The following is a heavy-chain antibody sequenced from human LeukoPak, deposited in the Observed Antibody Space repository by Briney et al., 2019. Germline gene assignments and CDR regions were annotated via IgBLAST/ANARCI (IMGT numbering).Heavy chain of an antibody. D-gene: IGHD5-12*01. CDR3: ARRGGYSGYDLPY. J-gene: IGHJ4*02. V-gene: IGHV1-69*13. CDR2: IIPIFGTA. CDR1: GGTFSSYA. Sequence: SVKVSCKASGGTFSSYAISWVRQAPGQGLEWMGGIIPIFGTANYAQKFQGRVTITADESTSTAYMELSSLRSEDTAVYYCARRGGYSGYDLPYWGQGTLVTVSS.